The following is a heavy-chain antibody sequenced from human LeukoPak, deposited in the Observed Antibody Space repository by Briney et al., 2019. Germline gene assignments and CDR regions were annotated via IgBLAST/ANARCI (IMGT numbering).Heavy chain of an antibody. CDR1: GGSISSSSYY. J-gene: IGHJ4*02. V-gene: IGHV4-39*07. CDR2: IYYSGST. Sequence: SETLSLTCIVSGGSISSSSYYWGWIRQPPGKGLEWIGSIYYSGSTYYNPSLKSRVTISVDTSKNQFSLKLSSVTAADTAVYYCARDREGIAAAGYFDYWGQGTLVTVSS. CDR3: ARDREGIAAAGYFDY. D-gene: IGHD6-13*01.